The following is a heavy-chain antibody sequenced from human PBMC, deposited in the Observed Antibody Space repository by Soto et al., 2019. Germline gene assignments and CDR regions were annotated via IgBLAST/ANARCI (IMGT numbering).Heavy chain of an antibody. D-gene: IGHD5-18*01. Sequence: GGSLRLSCAASGFTFSDYYMSWIRQAPGKGLEWVSYISSSSSYTNYADSVKGRFTISRDNAKNSLYLQMNSLRAEDTAVYYCASSTAMVTDFDYWGQGTLVTVSS. V-gene: IGHV3-11*06. CDR2: ISSSSSYT. CDR1: GFTFSDYY. CDR3: ASSTAMVTDFDY. J-gene: IGHJ4*02.